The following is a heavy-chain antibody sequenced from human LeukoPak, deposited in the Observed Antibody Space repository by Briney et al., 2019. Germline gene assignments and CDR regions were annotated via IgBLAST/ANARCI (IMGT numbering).Heavy chain of an antibody. CDR3: ARLVNYGAWFDP. CDR2: MYSDGIT. V-gene: IGHV3-53*01. J-gene: IGHJ5*02. D-gene: IGHD3-16*01. Sequence: GGSLRLSCAASEFTVSSNYMSWVRQAPGKGLEWVSVMYSDGITYYADSVKGRFTISRDDSKNTLYLHMNSLRVEDTATYYCARLVNYGAWFDPWGQGTLVTVSS. CDR1: EFTVSSNY.